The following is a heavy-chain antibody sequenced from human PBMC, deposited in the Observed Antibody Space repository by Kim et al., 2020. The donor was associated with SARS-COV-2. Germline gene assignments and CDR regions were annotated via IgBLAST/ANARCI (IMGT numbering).Heavy chain of an antibody. CDR3: ARNYYDSSGYPYYFDY. Sequence: KLQGRVTMTTDTSTSTAYMELRSLRSDDTAVYYCARNYYDSSGYPYYFDYWGQGTLVTVSS. J-gene: IGHJ4*02. D-gene: IGHD3-22*01. V-gene: IGHV1-18*01.